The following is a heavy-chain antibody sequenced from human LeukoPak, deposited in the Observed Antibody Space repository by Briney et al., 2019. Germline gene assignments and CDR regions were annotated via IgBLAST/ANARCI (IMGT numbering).Heavy chain of an antibody. CDR3: ARDFGTLNPYYDSSGPEVV. J-gene: IGHJ4*02. Sequence: ASVKVSCKASGYTFTGYYMHWVRQAPGQGLEWMGWINPNSGGTNYAQKFQGRVTMTRDTSISTAYMELSRLRSDDTAVYYCARDFGTLNPYYDSSGPEVVWGQGTLVTVSS. CDR2: INPNSGGT. V-gene: IGHV1-2*02. CDR1: GYTFTGYY. D-gene: IGHD3-22*01.